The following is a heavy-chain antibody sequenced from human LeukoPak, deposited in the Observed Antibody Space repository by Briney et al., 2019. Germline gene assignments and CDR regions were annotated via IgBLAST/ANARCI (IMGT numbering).Heavy chain of an antibody. CDR3: ARGSGNPSTAFDI. CDR2: VYSGCST. D-gene: IGHD1-26*01. J-gene: IGHJ3*02. CDR1: GFTVSSNY. V-gene: IGHV3-53*01. Sequence: GGSLRLSCAASGFTVSSNYMSWVRQAPGKGLEWVSVVYSGCSTYYADSVKGRFTISRDNSKNTLYLQMNSLRAEDTAVYYCARGSGNPSTAFDIWGQGTMVTVSS.